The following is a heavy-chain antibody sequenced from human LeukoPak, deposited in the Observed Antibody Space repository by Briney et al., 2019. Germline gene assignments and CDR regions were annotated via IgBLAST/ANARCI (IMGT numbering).Heavy chain of an antibody. CDR2: IRSKAYGGTT. CDR3: TRDLYYYGSGGIDY. V-gene: IGHV3-49*04. D-gene: IGHD3-10*01. CDR1: GFTFGDYA. Sequence: GRSLRLSCTASGFTFGDYAMSWVRQAPGKGLEWVGFIRSKAYGGTTEYAASVKGRFTISRDDSKSIAYLQMNSLKTEDTAVYYCTRDLYYYGSGGIDYWGQGTLVTVSS. J-gene: IGHJ4*02.